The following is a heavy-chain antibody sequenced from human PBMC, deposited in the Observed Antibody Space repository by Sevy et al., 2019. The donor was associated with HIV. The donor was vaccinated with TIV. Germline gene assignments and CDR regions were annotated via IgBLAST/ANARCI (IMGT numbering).Heavy chain of an antibody. V-gene: IGHV4-59*01. D-gene: IGHD4-17*01. Sequence: SETLSLTCTVSGGSINIYSWNWIRQPPGKGLEWIGYIYYIGSTNYNPSLKSRVTISVDTSKNQFSLKLSSLTAADTAEYYCAREKGTVTPLSAFDIWGQGTMVTVSS. CDR2: IYYIGST. CDR3: AREKGTVTPLSAFDI. CDR1: GGSINIYS. J-gene: IGHJ3*02.